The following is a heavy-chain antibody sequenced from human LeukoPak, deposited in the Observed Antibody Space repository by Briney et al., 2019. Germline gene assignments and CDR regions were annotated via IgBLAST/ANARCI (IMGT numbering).Heavy chain of an antibody. J-gene: IGHJ4*02. D-gene: IGHD5-18*01. CDR1: GYTFTSYG. CDR2: ISAYNGNT. V-gene: IGHV1-18*01. Sequence: GASVTVSCKASGYTFTSYGISWVRQAPGQGLEWMGWISAYNGNTNYAQKLQGRVTMTTDTSTSTAYMELRSLRSDDTAVYYCARNHVDTAMVLFDYWGQGTLVTVSS. CDR3: ARNHVDTAMVLFDY.